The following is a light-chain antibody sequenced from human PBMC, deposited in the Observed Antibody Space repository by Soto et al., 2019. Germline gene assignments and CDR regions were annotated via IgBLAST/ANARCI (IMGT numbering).Light chain of an antibody. J-gene: IGKJ1*01. Sequence: EIVLTQSPGTLSLSPGERATLSCRASQNVYTKYLAWYQFNPGQXPRILIFGPFSRATGIPDRFSGSGSGTDFNLTISRLEPEDFAVYYCQLFGSSRPFGQGNKVDIK. CDR3: QLFGSSRP. V-gene: IGKV3-20*01. CDR1: QNVYTKY. CDR2: GPF.